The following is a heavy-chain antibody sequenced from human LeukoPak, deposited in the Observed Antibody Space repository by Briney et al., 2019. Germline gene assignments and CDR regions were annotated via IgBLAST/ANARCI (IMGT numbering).Heavy chain of an antibody. J-gene: IGHJ5*02. Sequence: GGSLRLSCEASGFTLNKYWMHWVRQAPGKGLVWVSRITGDGSDIAYADSVKGRFTVSRDDAKNTLFLQMTSLRVEDTAIYYRARDAYTTTSNWLDPWGQGTLVTVSS. D-gene: IGHD4-17*01. CDR3: ARDAYTTTSNWLDP. V-gene: IGHV3-74*01. CDR2: ITGDGSDI. CDR1: GFTLNKYW.